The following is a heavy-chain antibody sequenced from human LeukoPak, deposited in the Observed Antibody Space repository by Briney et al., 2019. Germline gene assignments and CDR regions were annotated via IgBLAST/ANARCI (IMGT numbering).Heavy chain of an antibody. V-gene: IGHV4-39*07. Sequence: KPSETLSPTCTVSGGSISSSSYYWGWIRQPPGKGLEWIGSIYYSGSTYYNPSLKSRVTISVDTSKNQFSLKLSSVTAADTAVYYCARHLFGEFYMDVWGKGTTVTISS. J-gene: IGHJ6*03. CDR3: ARHLFGEFYMDV. D-gene: IGHD3-10*02. CDR1: GGSISSSSYY. CDR2: IYYSGST.